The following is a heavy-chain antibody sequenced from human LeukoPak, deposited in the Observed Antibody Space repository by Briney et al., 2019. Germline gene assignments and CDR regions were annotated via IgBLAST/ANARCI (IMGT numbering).Heavy chain of an antibody. CDR1: GFTVSSNS. D-gene: IGHD5-18*01. V-gene: IGHV3-53*01. CDR2: LYNGGGA. J-gene: IGHJ4*02. Sequence: PGGSLRLSCAASGFTVSSNSMTWVRQAPGKGLEWVSILYNGGGANYADSVKGRFTISRDNSRNTLFLQMNSLRDEDTAVYYCARVDGGYSYGFNYWGQGTLVTVSS. CDR3: ARVDGGYSYGFNY.